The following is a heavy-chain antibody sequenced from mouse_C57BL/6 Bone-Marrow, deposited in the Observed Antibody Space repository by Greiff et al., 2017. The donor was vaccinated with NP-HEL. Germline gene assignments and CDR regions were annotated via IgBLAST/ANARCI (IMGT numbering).Heavy chain of an antibody. CDR3: ARGGDYYGSSYRTWFAY. CDR1: GYTFTSYD. CDR2: IYPRDGST. Sequence: VQLQQSGPELVKPGASVKLSCKASGYTFTSYDINWVKQRPGQGLERIGWIYPRDGSTKYNEKFKGKATLTVDTSSSTAYMELHSLTSEDSAVYFCARGGDYYGSSYRTWFAYWGQGTLVTVSA. D-gene: IGHD1-1*01. J-gene: IGHJ3*01. V-gene: IGHV1-85*01.